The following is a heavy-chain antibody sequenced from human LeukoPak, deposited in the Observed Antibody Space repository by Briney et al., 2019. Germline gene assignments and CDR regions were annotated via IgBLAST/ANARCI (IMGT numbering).Heavy chain of an antibody. J-gene: IGHJ2*01. D-gene: IGHD6-19*01. CDR3: ARVLEGSSGQHWYFDL. CDR1: GGSFSGYY. V-gene: IGHV4-34*01. CDR2: INHSGST. Sequence: PSETLSLTCAVYGGSFSGYYWSWIRQPPGKGLEWIGEINHSGSTNYNPSLKSRVTISVGTSKNQFSLRLSSVTAADTAVYYCARVLEGSSGQHWYFDLWGRGTLVTVSS.